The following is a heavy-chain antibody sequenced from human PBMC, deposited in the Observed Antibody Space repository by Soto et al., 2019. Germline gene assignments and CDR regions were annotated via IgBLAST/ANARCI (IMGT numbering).Heavy chain of an antibody. J-gene: IGHJ6*02. Sequence: SETLSLTCTVSGGSIGGSNYFWGWIRQPPGKGLEWIGSIYYSGSTYYNPSLKSRVTISVDTSKNQFSLKLSSVTAADTAVYYCARIATVTDYYYYYGMDVWGQGTTVTVSS. CDR3: ARIATVTDYYYYYGMDV. CDR2: IYYSGST. CDR1: GGSIGGSNYF. V-gene: IGHV4-39*01. D-gene: IGHD4-4*01.